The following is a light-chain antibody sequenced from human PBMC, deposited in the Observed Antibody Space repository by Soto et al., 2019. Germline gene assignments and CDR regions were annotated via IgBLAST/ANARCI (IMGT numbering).Light chain of an antibody. CDR2: EVT. CDR3: RSFTSTSTPL. V-gene: IGLV2-14*01. Sequence: QSLLTQPACVSGSPGQSSTISCTGTISDIVSYDYVSWYQQHPGKAPNLIIYEVTDRPSGVSNRFSGSKSGNTASLTISGLQAEDEADYYCRSFTSTSTPLFGSGTKVTVL. CDR1: ISDIVSYDY. J-gene: IGLJ1*01.